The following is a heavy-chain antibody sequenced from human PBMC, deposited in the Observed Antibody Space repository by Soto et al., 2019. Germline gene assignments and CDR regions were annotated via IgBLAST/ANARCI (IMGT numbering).Heavy chain of an antibody. J-gene: IGHJ4*02. CDR1: GFRFSDYA. CDR3: ARTFDFLDRYSPLDY. V-gene: IGHV3-23*01. Sequence: GSLRLSCGGSGFRFSDYAMGWVRQAPGKGLEWVSFISDGGRSTYYSDSVKGRFTVSRDNSKTTVYLQLHGLRVEDTAGYFCARTFDFLDRYSPLDYWGQGTLVTVSS. D-gene: IGHD3-3*01. CDR2: ISDGGRST.